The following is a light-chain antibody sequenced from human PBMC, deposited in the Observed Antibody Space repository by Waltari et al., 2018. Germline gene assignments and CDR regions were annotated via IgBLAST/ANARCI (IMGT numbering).Light chain of an antibody. CDR1: QDISHY. CDR3: QQLNSYLT. J-gene: IGKJ5*01. Sequence: IQLTQSPSSLSASVGDRVTTTCRASQDISHYLAWYQQKPGKAPKRLIDGAATLQSGVPSRFSCSGLGTDFTLTINSLQPEDFATYYCQQLNSYLTFGQGTRLEIK. V-gene: IGKV1-9*01. CDR2: GAA.